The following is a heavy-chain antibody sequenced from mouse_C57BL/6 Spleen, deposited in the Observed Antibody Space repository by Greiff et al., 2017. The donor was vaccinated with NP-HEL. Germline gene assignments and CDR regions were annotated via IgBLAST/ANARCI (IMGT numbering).Heavy chain of an antibody. V-gene: IGHV7-3*01. Sequence: EVQRVESGGGLVQPGGSLSLSCAASGFTFTDYYMSWVRQPPGKALEWLGFIRNKATGYTTEYSASVKGRFTISRDNSQSILYLQMNALRAEDSATYYCARYTGTGWYFDVWGTGTTVTVSS. J-gene: IGHJ1*03. CDR1: GFTFTDYY. D-gene: IGHD4-1*01. CDR2: IRNKATGYTT. CDR3: ARYTGTGWYFDV.